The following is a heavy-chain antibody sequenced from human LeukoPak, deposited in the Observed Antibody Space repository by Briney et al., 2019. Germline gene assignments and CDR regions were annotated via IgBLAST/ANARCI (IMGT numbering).Heavy chain of an antibody. D-gene: IGHD3-22*01. V-gene: IGHV1-18*01. CDR1: GYTFTSYG. CDR2: ISAYNGNT. J-gene: IGHJ4*02. CDR3: ARDDGSGYSHTFDY. Sequence: GASVKVSCKASGYTFTSYGVSWVRQAPGQGLEWMGWISAYNGNTNYAQKLQGRVTMTTDTSTSTAYMELRSLRSDDTAVYYCARDDGSGYSHTFDYWGQGTLVTVSS.